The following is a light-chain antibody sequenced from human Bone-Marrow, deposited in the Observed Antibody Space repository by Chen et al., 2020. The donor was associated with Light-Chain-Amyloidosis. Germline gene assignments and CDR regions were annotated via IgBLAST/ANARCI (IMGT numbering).Light chain of an antibody. Sequence: SYVLTQPPSVSVAPGKTARITCGGNNIGSKSVHWYQQKPGQAPVLVIHRDTERPSGISERFSGSSSATTATLTISGVQAEDEADYHCQSADSSGTYEVIFGGGTKLTVL. CDR3: QSADSSGTYEVI. J-gene: IGLJ2*01. CDR2: RDT. CDR1: NIGSKS. V-gene: IGLV3-25*03.